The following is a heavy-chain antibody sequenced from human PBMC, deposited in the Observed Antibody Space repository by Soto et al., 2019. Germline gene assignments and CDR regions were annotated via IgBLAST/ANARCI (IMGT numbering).Heavy chain of an antibody. J-gene: IGHJ4*02. V-gene: IGHV4-39*01. CDR2: IYYSGST. CDR1: GGSISSSSYY. CDR3: ASPNFWSGYKDDY. Sequence: SETLSLTCTVSGGSISSSSYYWGWIRQPPGKGLEWIGSIYYSGSTYYNPSLKSRVTISVDTSKNQFSLKLSSVTAADTAVYYCASPNFWSGYKDDYWGQGTLVTVSS. D-gene: IGHD3-3*01.